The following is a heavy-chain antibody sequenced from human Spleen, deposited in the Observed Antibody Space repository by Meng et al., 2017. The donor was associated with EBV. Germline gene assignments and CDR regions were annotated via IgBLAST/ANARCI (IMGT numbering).Heavy chain of an antibody. CDR2: INQSGNT. J-gene: IGHJ4*02. CDR3: ARGSNYGSAPFDY. D-gene: IGHD3-10*01. V-gene: IGHV4-34*02. Sequence: QVHVQLGGAGLLKPSETLPLTRAVYGWSFSGYYWSWIRQPPGKGLEWIGEINQSGNTNYKSSLKSRVTISLDTSKHQFSLKLTSVTVADTAMYYCARGSNYGSAPFDYWGQGSLVTVSS. CDR1: GWSFSGYY.